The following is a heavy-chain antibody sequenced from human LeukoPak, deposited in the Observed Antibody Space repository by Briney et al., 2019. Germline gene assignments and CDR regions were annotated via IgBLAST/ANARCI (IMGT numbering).Heavy chain of an antibody. V-gene: IGHV4-38-2*01. CDR3: ARGRLAARPRTNWFDP. D-gene: IGHD6-6*01. CDR2: INHSGST. CDR1: GYSISSGYY. J-gene: IGHJ5*02. Sequence: PSETLSLTCAVSGYSISSGYYWGWIRQPPGKGLEWIGEINHSGSTNYNPSLKSRVTISVDTSKNQFSLKLSSVTAADTAVYYCARGRLAARPRTNWFDPWGQGTLVTVSS.